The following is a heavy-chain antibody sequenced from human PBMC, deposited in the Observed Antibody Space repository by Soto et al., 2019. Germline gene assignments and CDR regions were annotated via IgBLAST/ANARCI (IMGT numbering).Heavy chain of an antibody. J-gene: IGHJ6*02. CDR3: ANRDSSMVTRYYYGMDV. CDR1: GFTFSSYA. V-gene: IGHV3-23*01. D-gene: IGHD5-18*01. Sequence: VQLLESGGGLVQPGGSLRLSCAASGFTFSSYAMSWVRQAPGKGLEWVSAISGSGGSTYYADSVKGRFTISRDNSKNTLYLQMNSLRDEDTAVYYCANRDSSMVTRYYYGMDVWGQGTTVTVSS. CDR2: ISGSGGST.